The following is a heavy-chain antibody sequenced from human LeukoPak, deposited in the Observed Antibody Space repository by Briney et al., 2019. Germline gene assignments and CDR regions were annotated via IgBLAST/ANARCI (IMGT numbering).Heavy chain of an antibody. CDR3: VRDRELTY. CDR2: IYNSGSST. Sequence: SETLSLTCTVPGGSISIYYWNWIRQPPGKGLEWIGYIYNSGSSTIYNPSLKSRVTISVDTSKNQFSLRLSSVTAADTAVYFCVRDRELTYWGQGTLVTVSS. CDR1: GGSISIYY. V-gene: IGHV4-59*01. D-gene: IGHD3-10*01. J-gene: IGHJ4*02.